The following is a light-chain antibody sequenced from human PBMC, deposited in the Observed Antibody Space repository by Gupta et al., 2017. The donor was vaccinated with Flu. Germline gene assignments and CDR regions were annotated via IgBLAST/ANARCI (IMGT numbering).Light chain of an antibody. CDR2: EDN. CDR1: SDSIACNY. J-gene: IGLJ2*01. CDR3: QSYEV. Sequence: CNRGSDSIACNYVQWYQQRPGTSPTTVIYEDNQRPSGVPDRFSGSTGRSSNSASLTIAGLKTEDEAGYYCQSYEVFGGGTKLTVL. V-gene: IGLV6-57*01.